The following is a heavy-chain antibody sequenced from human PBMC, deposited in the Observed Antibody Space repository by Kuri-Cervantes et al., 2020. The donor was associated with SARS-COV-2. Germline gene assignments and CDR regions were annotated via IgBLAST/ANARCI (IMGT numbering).Heavy chain of an antibody. Sequence: GGSLRLSCAASGFTFSDYYMSWIRQAPGKGLEWASHISSSATIIYYADSVEGRFTISRDNDKNTLYLQMNSLGAEGTAVYYCARVGDCVGDCPPRYYGMDVWGQGTTVTVSS. D-gene: IGHD2-21*02. V-gene: IGHV3-11*01. J-gene: IGHJ6*02. CDR3: ARVGDCVGDCPPRYYGMDV. CDR2: ISSSATII. CDR1: GFTFSDYY.